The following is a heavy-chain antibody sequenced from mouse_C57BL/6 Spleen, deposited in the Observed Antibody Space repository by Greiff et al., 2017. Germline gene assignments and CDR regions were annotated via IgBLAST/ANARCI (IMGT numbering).Heavy chain of an antibody. J-gene: IGHJ2*01. Sequence: EVQLQQSGPELVKPGASVKISCKASGYSFTDYNMNWVKQSNGKSLEWIGVINPNYGTTSYNQKFKGKATLTVDQSSSTAYMQLNSLTSEDSAVYYCARSGRLGTTVVDRGFDYWGQGTTLTVSS. V-gene: IGHV1-39*01. D-gene: IGHD1-1*01. CDR3: ARSGRLGTTVVDRGFDY. CDR2: INPNYGTT. CDR1: GYSFTDYN.